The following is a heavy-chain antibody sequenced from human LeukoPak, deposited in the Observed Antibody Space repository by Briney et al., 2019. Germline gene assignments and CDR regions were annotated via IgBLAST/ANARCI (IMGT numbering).Heavy chain of an antibody. Sequence: SETLSLTCTVSGGSVSSGSYYWSWIRQPPGKGLEWIGYIYYSGSTDSNPSLKSRVTISVDTSKNQFSLKLRSVTAADTAVYYCARRPRNDILTGTPFDYWGQGILVTVSS. CDR1: GGSVSSGSYY. CDR2: IYYSGST. D-gene: IGHD3-9*01. CDR3: ARRPRNDILTGTPFDY. V-gene: IGHV4-61*01. J-gene: IGHJ4*02.